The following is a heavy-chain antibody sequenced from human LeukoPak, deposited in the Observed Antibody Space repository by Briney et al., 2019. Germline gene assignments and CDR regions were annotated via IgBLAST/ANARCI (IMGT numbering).Heavy chain of an antibody. CDR2: IYYSGST. V-gene: IGHV4-59*04. D-gene: IGHD2-2*02. CDR3: ANYCSSTSCYTIFDY. J-gene: IGHJ4*02. Sequence: PSETLSLTCTVSGGSISSYYWSWIRQPPGKGLEWIGYIYYSGSTYYNPSLKSRVTISVDTSKNQFSLKLSSVTAADTAVYYCANYCSSTSCYTIFDYWGQGTLVTVSS. CDR1: GGSISSYY.